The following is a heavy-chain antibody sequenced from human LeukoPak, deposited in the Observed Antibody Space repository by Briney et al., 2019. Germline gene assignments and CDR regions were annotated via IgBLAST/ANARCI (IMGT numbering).Heavy chain of an antibody. CDR1: GFTFDDYA. V-gene: IGHV3-9*01. D-gene: IGHD5-18*01. CDR2: ISWNSGSI. J-gene: IGHJ4*02. CDR3: ARGGYSYGLSFDY. Sequence: GGSLRLSCAASGFTFDDYAMHRVRQAPGKGLEWVSGISWNSGSIGYADSVKGRFTISRDNAKNSLYLQMNSLRAEDTAVYYCARGGYSYGLSFDYWGQGTLVTVSS.